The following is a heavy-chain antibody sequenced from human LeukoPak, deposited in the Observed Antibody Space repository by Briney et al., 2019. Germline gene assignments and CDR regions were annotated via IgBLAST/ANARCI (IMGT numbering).Heavy chain of an antibody. Sequence: PGGSLRLSCAASGFIFSRYGIHWVRQAPGKGLEWVAVVSYDGTETKYVDSVKGRLNLSRDNSKNTVYLQMNSLTFEDTAVYYCARSARGVIFDVWGKGTTVTVSS. CDR1: GFIFSRYG. CDR2: VSYDGTET. J-gene: IGHJ6*04. V-gene: IGHV3-30*03. CDR3: ARSARGVIFDV. D-gene: IGHD3-10*01.